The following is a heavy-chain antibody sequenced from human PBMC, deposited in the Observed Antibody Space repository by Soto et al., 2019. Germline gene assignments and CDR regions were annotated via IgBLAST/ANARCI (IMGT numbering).Heavy chain of an antibody. V-gene: IGHV3-33*01. Sequence: GGSLRLSCAASGFTFSHYGFHWVRQAPGKGLEWVAVIWYDGSYKYYADSVKGRFTISRDDSTNTLYLQMNSLRAEDTAVYHCWRDDRMTIVNYWGHGTQVTVTA. CDR2: IWYDGSYK. CDR1: GFTFSHYG. CDR3: WRDDRMTIVNY. J-gene: IGHJ4*01. D-gene: IGHD2-15*01.